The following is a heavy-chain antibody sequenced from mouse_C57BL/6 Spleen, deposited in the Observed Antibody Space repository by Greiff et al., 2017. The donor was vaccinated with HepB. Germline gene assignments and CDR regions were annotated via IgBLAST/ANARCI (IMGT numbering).Heavy chain of an antibody. CDR2: INPSTGGT. Sequence: EVQLQQSGPELVKPGASVKISCKASGYSFTGYYMNWVKQSPEKSLEWIGEINPSTGGTTYNQKFKAKATLTVDESSSTAYMQLKSLTSEDSAVYYCARWGTTVVDYYAMDYWGQGTSVTVSS. CDR3: ARWGTTVVDYYAMDY. V-gene: IGHV1-42*01. J-gene: IGHJ4*01. D-gene: IGHD1-1*01. CDR1: GYSFTGYY.